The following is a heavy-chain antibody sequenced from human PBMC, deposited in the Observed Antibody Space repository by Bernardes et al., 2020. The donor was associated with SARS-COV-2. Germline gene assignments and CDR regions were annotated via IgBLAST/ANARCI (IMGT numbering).Heavy chain of an antibody. J-gene: IGHJ4*02. V-gene: IGHV5-10-1*01. CDR2: IYPTYSYS. CDR3: ARQGADHVDSLDY. CDR1: GYSFTSSW. D-gene: IGHD4-17*01. Sequence: GESLKTPCNGSGYSFTSSWHTLVRQMPGKGLECMARIYPTYSYSIYSPSFQGHVTIPADKSISTPSLQWRGLTDSDTAMHYCARQGADHVDSLDYWGQGTLVTVSS.